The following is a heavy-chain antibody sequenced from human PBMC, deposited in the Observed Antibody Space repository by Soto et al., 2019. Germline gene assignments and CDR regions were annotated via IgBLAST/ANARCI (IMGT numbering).Heavy chain of an antibody. V-gene: IGHV4-34*01. CDR1: GGSFSGYY. Sequence: PSETLSLTCAVYGGSFSGYYWSWIRQPPGKGLEWIGEINHSGSTNYNPSLKGRVTISVDTSKNQFSLKLSSVTAADTAVYYCARGDVGATTAYYYYDMDVWGQGTTVTVSS. J-gene: IGHJ6*02. D-gene: IGHD1-26*01. CDR2: INHSGST. CDR3: ARGDVGATTAYYYYDMDV.